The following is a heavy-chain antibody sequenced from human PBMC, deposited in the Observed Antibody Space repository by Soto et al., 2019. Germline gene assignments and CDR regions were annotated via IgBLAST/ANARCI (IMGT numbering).Heavy chain of an antibody. V-gene: IGHV3-7*04. D-gene: IGHD3-10*01. CDR3: AREPSFGLDY. CDR1: GFSFSGSW. J-gene: IGHJ4*02. CDR2: ISPDGSGE. Sequence: EVHLVESGGGWVQPGGSLRLSCETSGFSFSGSWMTWVRQAPGRGLEWLAKISPDGSGEFYVDSVKGRFTISRDNARSSLFFQMHSMIDADKSVYFCAREPSFGLDYWGQGTLVTVSS.